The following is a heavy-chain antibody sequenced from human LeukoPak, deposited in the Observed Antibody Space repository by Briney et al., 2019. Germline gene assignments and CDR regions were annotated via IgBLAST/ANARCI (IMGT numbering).Heavy chain of an antibody. CDR1: GFTFSSFAM. V-gene: IGHV4-39*07. J-gene: IGHJ3*02. CDR3: ARSMTPGDAFDI. Sequence: GSLRLSCAASGFTFSSFAMTWVRQPPGKGLEWIGSIYYSGSTYYNPSLKSRVTISVDTSKNQFSLKLSSVTAADTAVYYCARSMTPGDAFDIWGQGTMVTVSS. D-gene: IGHD2-8*01. CDR2: IYYSGST.